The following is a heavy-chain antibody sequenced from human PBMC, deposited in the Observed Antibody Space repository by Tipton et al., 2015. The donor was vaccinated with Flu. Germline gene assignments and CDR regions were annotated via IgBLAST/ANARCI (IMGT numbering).Heavy chain of an antibody. Sequence: LRLSCAASGFTFSSYSMNWIRQPPGKGLEWIGYIYYSGSTNYNPSLKSRVTISVDTSKNQFSLKLRSVTAADTAVYYCARFVVVPAAMGNYFDYWGQGPLVTVSS. J-gene: IGHJ4*02. CDR1: GFTFSSYS. CDR3: ARFVVVPAAMGNYFDY. V-gene: IGHV4-59*01. D-gene: IGHD2-2*01. CDR2: IYYSGST.